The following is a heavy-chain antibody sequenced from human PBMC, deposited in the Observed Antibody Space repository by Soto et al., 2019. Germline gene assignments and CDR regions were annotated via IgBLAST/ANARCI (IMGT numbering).Heavy chain of an antibody. D-gene: IGHD3-22*01. Sequence: QVQLVQSGAEVKKPGASVKVSCKVSGYTFTNYGITWVRQTPGQGLERMGWLSAYNGNTNYAQKLQGRVTMTTDTTTSTAYMELRSLRSDDTAVYYCARDVGHYYDGSGFKIYFDYWGHGTLVTISS. V-gene: IGHV1-18*01. J-gene: IGHJ4*01. CDR3: ARDVGHYYDGSGFKIYFDY. CDR2: LSAYNGNT. CDR1: GYTFTNYG.